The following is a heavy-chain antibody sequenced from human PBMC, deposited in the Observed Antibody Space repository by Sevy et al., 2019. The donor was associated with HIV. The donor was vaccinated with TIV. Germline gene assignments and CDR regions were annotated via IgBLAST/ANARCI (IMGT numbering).Heavy chain of an antibody. Sequence: GGSLRLSCAASGFTFRSYSMHWVRQAPGKGLEWLTLISYDGRNTYYADSVKTRFTISRDNSNNTLYLQMNSLRPEDTAVYYYARGSVSGIFFYYGLDIWGQGTTVTVSS. CDR3: ARGSVSGIFFYYGLDI. D-gene: IGHD1-20*01. CDR1: GFTFRSYS. V-gene: IGHV3-30*04. J-gene: IGHJ6*02. CDR2: ISYDGRNT.